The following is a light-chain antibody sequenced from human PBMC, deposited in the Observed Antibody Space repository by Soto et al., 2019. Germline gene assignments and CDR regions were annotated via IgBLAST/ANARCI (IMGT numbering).Light chain of an antibody. CDR3: CSYAGSSTAI. J-gene: IGLJ2*01. Sequence: QSALTQPASVSGSPGQSITISCTGTSSDVGSDNLVSWYQQHPGKAPKLMIYEGSKRPSGVSNRFSGSKSGNTASPTISGLQAGDEADYYCCSYAGSSTAIFGGGTKVTVL. CDR1: SSDVGSDNL. CDR2: EGS. V-gene: IGLV2-23*01.